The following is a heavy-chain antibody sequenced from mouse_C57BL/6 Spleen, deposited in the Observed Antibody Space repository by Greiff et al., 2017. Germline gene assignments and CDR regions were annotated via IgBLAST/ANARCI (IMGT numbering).Heavy chain of an antibody. CDR1: GYTFTDYY. J-gene: IGHJ3*01. CDR2: INPNNGGT. Sequence: VQLQQSGPELVKPGASVKISCKASGYTFTDYYMNWVKQSHGKSLEWIGDINPNNGGTSYNQKFKGKATLTVDKSSSTAYMELRSLTSEDSAVYYCARSFSPAYWGQGTLVTVSA. CDR3: ARSFSPAY. V-gene: IGHV1-26*01.